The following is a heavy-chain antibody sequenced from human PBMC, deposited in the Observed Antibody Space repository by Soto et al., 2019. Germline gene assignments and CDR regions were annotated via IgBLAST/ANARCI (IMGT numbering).Heavy chain of an antibody. CDR2: ISGYNGNT. J-gene: IGHJ6*02. V-gene: IGHV1-18*01. CDR1: GYTFTNYG. Sequence: QVQVVQSGDEVKKPGASVKVSCKASGYTFTNYGFSWVRQAPGQGLEWMGWISGYNGNTKYAEKFQGRVTMTTDTSTSTAHMELRSLRSDDTAVYYCAREGQAPYYYYGMDVWCQGTSVTVSS. CDR3: AREGQAPYYYYGMDV.